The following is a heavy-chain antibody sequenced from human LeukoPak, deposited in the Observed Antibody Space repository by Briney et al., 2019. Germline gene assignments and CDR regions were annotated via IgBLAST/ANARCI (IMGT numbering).Heavy chain of an antibody. CDR1: GYSISSGYY. Sequence: SETLSLTCTVSGYSISSGYYWGWIRQPPGKGLEWIGSIYHSGSTYYNPSLKSRVTISVDTSKNQFSLKLSSVTAADTAVYYCASGWGGDCTNGVCYTQTFDYWGQGTLVTVSS. J-gene: IGHJ4*02. V-gene: IGHV4-38-2*02. CDR2: IYHSGST. D-gene: IGHD2-8*01. CDR3: ASGWGGDCTNGVCYTQTFDY.